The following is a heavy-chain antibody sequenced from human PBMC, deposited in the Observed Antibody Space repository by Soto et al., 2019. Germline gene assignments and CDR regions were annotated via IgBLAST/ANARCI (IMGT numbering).Heavy chain of an antibody. J-gene: IGHJ6*02. CDR2: ISHNGGDK. Sequence: GGSLRLSCAVSGITFSRYPMHWVRQAPGKGLEWLALISHNGGDKYYADSVKGRFTISRDNSKNTLYLQMNSLRGEDTAVYFCAQFMAQDYYYGLDDWGQVTTVTVSS. CDR3: AQFMAQDYYYGLDD. V-gene: IGHV3-30-3*01. CDR1: GITFSRYP. D-gene: IGHD3-10*01.